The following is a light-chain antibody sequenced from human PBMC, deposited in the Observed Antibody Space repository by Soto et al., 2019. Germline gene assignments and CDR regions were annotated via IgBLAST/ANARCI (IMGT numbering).Light chain of an antibody. CDR2: GAS. Sequence: EIVLTQSPGTLSLSPGERATLSCRASQSVSSFYLAWYQQRAGQAPRLLISGASTRTTGIPDRFSGSGSGTDFPLTISSLEPEDFAVYYCQQYGSWPRTFGQGTKVEIK. J-gene: IGKJ1*01. CDR1: QSVSSFY. V-gene: IGKV3-20*01. CDR3: QQYGSWPRT.